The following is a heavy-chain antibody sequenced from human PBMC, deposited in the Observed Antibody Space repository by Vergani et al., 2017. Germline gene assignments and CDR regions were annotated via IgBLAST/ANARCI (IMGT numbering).Heavy chain of an antibody. J-gene: IGHJ4*02. V-gene: IGHV4-61*05. CDR2: IYYSGST. Sequence: QLQLQESGPGLVKPSETLSLTCTVSGGSISSSSYYWGWIRQPPGKGLEWIGYIYYSGSTNYNPSLKSRVTISVDTSKNQFSLKLSSVTAADTAVYYCASRGYSYEGRNYYFDYWGQGTLVTVSS. CDR1: GGSISSSSYY. D-gene: IGHD5-18*01. CDR3: ASRGYSYEGRNYYFDY.